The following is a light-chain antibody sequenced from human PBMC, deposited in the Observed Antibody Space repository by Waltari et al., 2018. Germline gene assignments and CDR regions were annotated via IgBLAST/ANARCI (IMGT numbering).Light chain of an antibody. J-gene: IGLJ2*01. V-gene: IGLV2-14*01. CDR3: SSYTSSGVV. CDR1: GSDDGGYDY. Sequence: QSALTQPASVSGSPGQAIIISCTGTGSDDGGYDYVSWYQQYPGKAPRLIIYDVYNRPSGVSNRFSGSKSDNTASLTISGLQAEDESVYYCSSYTSSGVVFGGGTKLTVL. CDR2: DVY.